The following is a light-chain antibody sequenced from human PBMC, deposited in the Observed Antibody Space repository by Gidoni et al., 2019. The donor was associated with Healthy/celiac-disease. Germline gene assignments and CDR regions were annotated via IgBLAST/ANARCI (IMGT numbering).Light chain of an antibody. V-gene: IGLV3-19*01. Sequence: SSELTQDPAVSVALGQTVRITCQGDSLRSYYASWYQQKPGQAPVLVIYGKNNRPPGIPDRFSGSSSGNTASLTITGAQAEDEADYYCNSRDSSGNHKGVVFGGGTKLTVL. CDR1: SLRSYY. CDR3: NSRDSSGNHKGVV. J-gene: IGLJ2*01. CDR2: GKN.